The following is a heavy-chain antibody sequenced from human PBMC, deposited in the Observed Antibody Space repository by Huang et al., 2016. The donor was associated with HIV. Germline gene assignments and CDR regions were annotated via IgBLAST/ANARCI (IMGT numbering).Heavy chain of an antibody. D-gene: IGHD4-17*01. CDR3: ARGQLGSYGDYDVLY. J-gene: IGHJ4*02. CDR2: IIPMFGTP. V-gene: IGHV1-69*13. CDR1: GGTFSKYA. Sequence: QVQLVQSGAEVKTPGSSVKVSCKASGGTFSKYAISWVRKAPGQGLEWMGGIIPMFGTPNYARKFQGRVTSTADDSTSTTYVEVSSLRSEDTALYYCARGQLGSYGDYDVLYWGQGTLVTVSS.